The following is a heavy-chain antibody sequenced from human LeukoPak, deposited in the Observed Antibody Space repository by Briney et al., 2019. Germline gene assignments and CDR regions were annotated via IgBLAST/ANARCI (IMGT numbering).Heavy chain of an antibody. CDR1: GFTFSNYA. Sequence: GGSLRLSCAASGFTFSNYAMHWVRQAPGKGLEWVAVISYDGGNQYHTDSGKGRFTISRDNSKNTLYLQMDSLRPDDTAVYYCAKGPVAGNYFDYWGQGTLVTVSS. V-gene: IGHV3-30*04. D-gene: IGHD6-19*01. CDR2: ISYDGGNQ. J-gene: IGHJ4*02. CDR3: AKGPVAGNYFDY.